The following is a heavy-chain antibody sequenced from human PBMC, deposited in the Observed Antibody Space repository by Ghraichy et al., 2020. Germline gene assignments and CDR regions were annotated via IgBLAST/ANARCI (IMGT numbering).Heavy chain of an antibody. D-gene: IGHD3-10*01. CDR2: SYHSGCT. V-gene: IGHV4-39*01. CDR1: GVSISSKSYY. CDR3: ARQGYYGSGTYYIFED. Sequence: SETLSLTCIVSGVSISSKSYYWGWVRQPPGKGLEWIGSSYHSGCTYYKPSLEGRINVSVDKSKNHFSLTLTSVTAADTAVYYCARQGYYGSGTYYIFEDWGQGILVTVSS. J-gene: IGHJ4*02.